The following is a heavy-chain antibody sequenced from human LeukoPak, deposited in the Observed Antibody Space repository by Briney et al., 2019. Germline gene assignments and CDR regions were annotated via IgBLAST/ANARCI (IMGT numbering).Heavy chain of an antibody. CDR3: TRALSGWTGYSDF. CDR1: GFTFCDYA. V-gene: IGHV3-49*04. D-gene: IGHD6-19*01. Sequence: GGSLRLSCRGSGFTFCDYAVTWVRQAPGKGLQWVGFIRSEEYGGTPDYATSVNGRFTMSRENSQSIAYLQMNSLRTEDTAVYYCTRALSGWTGYSDFWGQGTLVTVSS. J-gene: IGHJ4*02. CDR2: IRSEEYGGTP.